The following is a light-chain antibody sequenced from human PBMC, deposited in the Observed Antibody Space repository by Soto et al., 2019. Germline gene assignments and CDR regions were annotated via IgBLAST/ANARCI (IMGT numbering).Light chain of an antibody. Sequence: EIVLTQSPGTLSLSPGERGTLPCRASQTVTNDYVAWYQHKDGQAPRLLIYDASTRATGVPARFSGSGSGTEFTLTISSLQSEDFAVYYCQQYNNWPRTFGQGTKVDIK. V-gene: IGKV3-15*01. J-gene: IGKJ1*01. CDR2: DAS. CDR1: QTVTND. CDR3: QQYNNWPRT.